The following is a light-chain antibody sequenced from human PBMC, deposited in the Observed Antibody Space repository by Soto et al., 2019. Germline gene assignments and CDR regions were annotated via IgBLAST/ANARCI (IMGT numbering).Light chain of an antibody. CDR3: AAWDDSLNGVV. CDR2: YDD. CDR1: SSNIGNNA. J-gene: IGLJ2*01. V-gene: IGLV1-36*01. Sequence: QSVLTQPPSVSEAPRQRVTISCSGSSSNIGNNAENWYQQLPGKAPKLLIYYDDLLPSGVSDRFSGSKSGTSASLAISGLQSEDEGDYYCAAWDDSLNGVVFGGGTKVTVL.